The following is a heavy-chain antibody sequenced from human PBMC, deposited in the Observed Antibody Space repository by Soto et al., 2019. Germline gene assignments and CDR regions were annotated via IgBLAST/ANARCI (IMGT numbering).Heavy chain of an antibody. J-gene: IGHJ4*02. Sequence: EVQLVESGGGLVQPGGSLRLSCAASGFTFSSFEMNWVRQAPGKGLEWVSKIGSSGSTIWYADSVKGRFTISRDNAKNSLYLQMNSLRREDTAVYYCARATYSSSYYFDSWGQGTLVTVSS. CDR3: ARATYSSSYYFDS. CDR2: IGSSGSTI. D-gene: IGHD6-6*01. V-gene: IGHV3-48*03. CDR1: GFTFSSFE.